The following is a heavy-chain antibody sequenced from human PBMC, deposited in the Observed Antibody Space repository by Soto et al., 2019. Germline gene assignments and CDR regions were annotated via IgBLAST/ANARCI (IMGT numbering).Heavy chain of an antibody. J-gene: IGHJ6*02. V-gene: IGHV1-69*13. CDR1: GGTFSSYA. D-gene: IGHD3-22*01. CDR2: IIPIFGTA. Sequence: SVKVSCKASGGTFSSYAISWVRQAPGQGLEWMGGIIPIFGTANYAQKFQGRVTITADESTSTAYMELSSLRSEDTAVYYCARPAYYYDSSGYYLTPSHGMDVWGQGTMVTVSS. CDR3: ARPAYYYDSSGYYLTPSHGMDV.